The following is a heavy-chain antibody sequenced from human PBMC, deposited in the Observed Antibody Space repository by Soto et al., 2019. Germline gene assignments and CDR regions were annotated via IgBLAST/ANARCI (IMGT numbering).Heavy chain of an antibody. V-gene: IGHV4-4*07. Sequence: QVQLQESGPGLVKPSDSLSLTCTVSGGSLSSYYWSWIRQPAGKGLEWIGRIVISGNTHYNPSLKSRVSMSVDTSQNQFSLKLSSVAAADTAVYYCAREGGYSDSSGYRLDSWGQGILVIVSS. D-gene: IGHD3-22*01. J-gene: IGHJ4*02. CDR1: GGSLSSYY. CDR3: AREGGYSDSSGYRLDS. CDR2: IVISGNT.